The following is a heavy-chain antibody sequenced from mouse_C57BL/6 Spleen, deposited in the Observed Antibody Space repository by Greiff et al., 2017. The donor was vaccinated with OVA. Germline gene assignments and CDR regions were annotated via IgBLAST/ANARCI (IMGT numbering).Heavy chain of an antibody. Sequence: VQLQQSGAELVKPGASVKLSCKASGYTFTSYWMHWVKQRPGQGLEWIGMIHPNSGSTNYNEKFKSKATLTVDESSSTAYMQLSSLTSEDSAVYYCARHGSSYGYAMDYWGQGTSVTVSS. CDR3: ARHGSSYGYAMDY. CDR2: IHPNSGST. J-gene: IGHJ4*01. V-gene: IGHV1-64*01. CDR1: GYTFTSYW. D-gene: IGHD1-1*01.